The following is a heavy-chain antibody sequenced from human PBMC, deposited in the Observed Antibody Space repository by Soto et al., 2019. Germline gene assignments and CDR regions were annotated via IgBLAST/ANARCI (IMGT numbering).Heavy chain of an antibody. V-gene: IGHV3-30*14. CDR1: GFTFRNHA. D-gene: IGHD2-15*01. Sequence: QVQLVESGGGVVQPGGSLRLSCAASGFTFRNHAMHWVRQAPGKGLECLAVIAYDGSNAFYRDSVKGRFTISRDNSKNKVYLHMNSLRSEDMGVYYCARGDREDILVVVGARPGAYGIDIWGQGTTVTVSS. J-gene: IGHJ6*02. CDR3: ARGDREDILVVVGARPGAYGIDI. CDR2: IAYDGSNA.